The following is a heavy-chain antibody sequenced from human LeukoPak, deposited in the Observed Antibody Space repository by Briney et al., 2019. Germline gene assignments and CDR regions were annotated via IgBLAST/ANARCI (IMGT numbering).Heavy chain of an antibody. V-gene: IGHV3-20*04. CDR3: ARGGDFWSGYSRGYYMDV. CDR2: INGNGGST. D-gene: IGHD3-3*01. CDR1: GFTFDNYG. Sequence: PGGSLRLSCAASGFTFDNYGMSWARQVPGKGLEWVSSINGNGGSTAYADSVKGRFTISRDNVKNSLYLQMNSLRAEDTAVYYCARGGDFWSGYSRGYYMDVWGKGTTVTVSS. J-gene: IGHJ6*03.